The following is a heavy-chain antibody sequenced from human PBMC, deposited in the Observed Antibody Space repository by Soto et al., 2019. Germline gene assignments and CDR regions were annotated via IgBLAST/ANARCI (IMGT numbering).Heavy chain of an antibody. D-gene: IGHD6-13*01. CDR1: GGSISSSNW. V-gene: IGHV4-4*02. CDR2: IYHSGST. J-gene: IGHJ6*02. CDR3: ARLSIAAAGTPNYYYYYGMDV. Sequence: TSETLSLTCAVSGGSISSSNWWSWVRQPPGKGLEWIGEIYHSGSTNYNPSLKSRVTISVDKSKNQFSLKLSSVTAADTAVYYCARLSIAAAGTPNYYYYYGMDVWGQGTTVTVSS.